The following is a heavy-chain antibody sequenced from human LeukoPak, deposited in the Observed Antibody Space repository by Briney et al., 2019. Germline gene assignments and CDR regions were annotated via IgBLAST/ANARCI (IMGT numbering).Heavy chain of an antibody. Sequence: GGSLRLSCAASGFTFSTSGMSWVRQAPGKGLEWVSVLTGNGGRTYYADFVEGRFTISRDNSKNTLSLQMNSLRAEDTAIYYCAKDAVAPGSGGDYFDYWGQGTLVTVSS. CDR3: AKDAVAPGSGGDYFDY. CDR1: GFTFSTSG. D-gene: IGHD3-10*01. CDR2: LTGNGGRT. J-gene: IGHJ4*02. V-gene: IGHV3-23*01.